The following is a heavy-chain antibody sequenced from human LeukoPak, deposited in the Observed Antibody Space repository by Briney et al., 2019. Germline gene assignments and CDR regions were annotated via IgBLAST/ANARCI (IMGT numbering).Heavy chain of an antibody. CDR2: IYHSGST. CDR3: ARLRGYSGYDCDY. V-gene: IGHV4-30-2*01. CDR1: GGSISSGGYS. Sequence: PSETLSLTCAVSGGSISSGGYSWSWIRQPPGKGLEWIGYIYHSGSTYYNPSLKSRVTISVDRSKNQFSLKLSSVTAADTAVYYCARLRGYSGYDCDYWGQGTLVTVSS. D-gene: IGHD5-12*01. J-gene: IGHJ4*02.